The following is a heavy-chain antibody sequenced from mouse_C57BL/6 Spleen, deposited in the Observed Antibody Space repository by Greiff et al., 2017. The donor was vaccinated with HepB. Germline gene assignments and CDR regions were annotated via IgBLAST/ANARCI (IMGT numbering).Heavy chain of an antibody. CDR2: ISGGGGNT. Sequence: EVKVVESGGGLVKPGGSLKLSCAASGFTFSSYPMSWVRQTPEKRLEWVATISGGGGNTYYPDSVKGRFTISRDNAKNTLYLQMSSLRSEDTALYYCARLDYGSTWYFDVWGTGTTVTVSS. CDR3: ARLDYGSTWYFDV. J-gene: IGHJ1*03. D-gene: IGHD1-1*01. CDR1: GFTFSSYP. V-gene: IGHV5-9*01.